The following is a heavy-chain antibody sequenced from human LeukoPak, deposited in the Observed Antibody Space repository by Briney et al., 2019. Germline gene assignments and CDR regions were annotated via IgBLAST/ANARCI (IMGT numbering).Heavy chain of an antibody. J-gene: IGHJ4*02. CDR1: GFTFSNYA. CDR2: ISYDGSNK. V-gene: IGHV3-30*04. D-gene: IGHD3-22*01. CDR3: ARAGYYDSLELVYFDY. Sequence: GGSLRLSCVASGFTFSNYAMHWVRQAPGKGLEWVAVISYDGSNKYYADSVKGRFTISRDNSKNTLYLQMNSLRAEDTAVYYCARAGYYDSLELVYFDYWGQGTLVTVSS.